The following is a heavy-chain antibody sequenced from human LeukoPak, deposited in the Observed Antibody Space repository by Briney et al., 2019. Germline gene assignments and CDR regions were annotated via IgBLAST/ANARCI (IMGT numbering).Heavy chain of an antibody. D-gene: IGHD3-10*01. J-gene: IGHJ4*02. CDR3: ARAAYDGWFGELYYFDY. CDR2: INAGNGHT. Sequence: ASVKVSCTASGYTFSGYAVQWVSQAPGQRLEWLGWINAGNGHTKYSQKIQGRVTITRDTSASTAYMELSSLRSEDTAVYFCARAAYDGWFGELYYFDYWGQGTLVTVSS. CDR1: GYTFSGYA. V-gene: IGHV1-3*01.